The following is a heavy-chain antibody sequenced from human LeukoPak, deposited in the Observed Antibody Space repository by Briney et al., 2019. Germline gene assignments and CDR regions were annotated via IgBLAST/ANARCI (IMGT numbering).Heavy chain of an antibody. J-gene: IGHJ4*02. CDR1: GFTFSNYA. V-gene: IGHV3-21*01. CDR2: ISSGSDYI. Sequence: PGGSLRLSCAASGFTFSNYAMSWVRQAPGKGLEWVSSISSGSDYIYYGDSLKGRFTISRDNAKNTLYLQMNSLRPEDTAVYYCARGLIAASVYYFDYWGQGTLVTVSS. CDR3: ARGLIAASVYYFDY. D-gene: IGHD6-13*01.